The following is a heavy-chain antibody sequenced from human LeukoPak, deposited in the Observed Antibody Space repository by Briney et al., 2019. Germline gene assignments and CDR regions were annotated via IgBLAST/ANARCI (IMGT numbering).Heavy chain of an antibody. CDR3: ARHPFATPFDY. D-gene: IGHD2-15*01. CDR2: AYYSGHT. CDR1: GGSISDNY. J-gene: IGHJ4*02. V-gene: IGHV4-59*08. Sequence: SETLSLTCTVSGGSISDNYWSWIRQPPGKGLEWIGYAYYSGHTNYNSSLKSRVTVSLDTSKSQFSLRLSSVTAADTAVYFCARHPFATPFDYWGPGTLVTVSS.